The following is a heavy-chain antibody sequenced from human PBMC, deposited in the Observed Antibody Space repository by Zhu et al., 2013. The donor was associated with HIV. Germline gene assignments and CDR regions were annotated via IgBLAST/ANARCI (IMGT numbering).Heavy chain of an antibody. J-gene: IGHJ4*02. CDR3: ACPQGMDTPIINDY. CDR2: INPRTGDT. Sequence: QVQLVQSGAEVKKPGASVKVSCKASGYTFTAYYIQWVRQAPGHGLEWMAWINPRTGDTNLAPKFQGRLTVTRDTSISTAYMELSRLRSDDTSVYYCACPQGMDTPIINDYWGQGSLVTVSS. V-gene: IGHV1-2*02. CDR1: GYTFTAYY. D-gene: IGHD5-18*01.